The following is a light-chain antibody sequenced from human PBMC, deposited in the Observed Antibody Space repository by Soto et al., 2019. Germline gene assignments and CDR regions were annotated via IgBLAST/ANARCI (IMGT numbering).Light chain of an antibody. CDR2: AAS. Sequence: ILMTQSPATLSLSPLERTTLACRASQSVGSNLAWYQQKPGQAPRLLIYAASTRASGVPARFSGSGSGTEFTLTISSLQSEDFAVYYCQQCNNWLRTFGHGTKVDIK. CDR3: QQCNNWLRT. CDR1: QSVGSN. V-gene: IGKV3-15*01. J-gene: IGKJ1*01.